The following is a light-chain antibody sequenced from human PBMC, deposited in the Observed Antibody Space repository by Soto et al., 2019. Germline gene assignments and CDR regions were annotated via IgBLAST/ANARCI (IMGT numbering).Light chain of an antibody. CDR1: SGHSTHA. Sequence: QLVLTQSPSASASLGASVKLTCTLSSGHSTHAIAWHQQQPEKGPRYLMKVNSDGSHIKGDGIPVRFSGSSSGAERYLTISSLQSEDEADYYCQTWVTGIHVVFGGGTKVTVL. J-gene: IGLJ2*01. CDR3: QTWVTGIHVV. CDR2: VNSDGSH. V-gene: IGLV4-69*01.